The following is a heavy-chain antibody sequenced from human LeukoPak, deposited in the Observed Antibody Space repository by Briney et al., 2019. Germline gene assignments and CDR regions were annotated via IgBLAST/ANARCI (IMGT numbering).Heavy chain of an antibody. CDR2: INPSGGSG. D-gene: IGHD6-6*01. V-gene: IGHV1-46*01. J-gene: IGHJ3*02. CDR3: ARSIAARWDDAFDI. CDR1: GYTFTRFY. Sequence: ASVKVSCKASGYTFTRFYIHWVRQAPGQGLEWMGIINPSGGSGNNAQKFQGRVTMTRDMSTSTVYMELSSLRSEDTAVYYCARSIAARWDDAFDIWGQGTMVTVSS.